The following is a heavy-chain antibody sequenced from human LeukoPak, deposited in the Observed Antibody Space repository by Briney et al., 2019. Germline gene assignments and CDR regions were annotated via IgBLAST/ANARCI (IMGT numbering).Heavy chain of an antibody. V-gene: IGHV3-23*01. CDR1: GFAFSSYA. D-gene: IGHD6-13*01. J-gene: IGHJ4*02. CDR2: ISGTGGRA. CDR3: ARDGYSNYWYLNL. Sequence: GGSLRLSCAASGFAFSSYAMSWVRQAPGEGLEWVSSISGTGGRAYYADSVKGRFTISRDNSKNTLDLQMNSLRADDTAVYYCARDGYSNYWYLNLWGQGTLVTVSS.